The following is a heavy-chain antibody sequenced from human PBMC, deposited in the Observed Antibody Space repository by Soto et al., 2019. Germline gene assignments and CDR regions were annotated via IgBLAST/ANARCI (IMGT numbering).Heavy chain of an antibody. D-gene: IGHD2-15*01. CDR2: ISSSSSYT. Sequence: GGSLRLSCAASGFTFSDYYMSWIRQAPGKGLEWVSYISSSSSYTNYADSVKGRFTISRDNAKNSLYLQMNSLRAEDTAVYYCARVVGYCSGGSCYGGGDYYYYYGMDVWGQGTTVTVSS. CDR3: ARVVGYCSGGSCYGGGDYYYYYGMDV. CDR1: GFTFSDYY. V-gene: IGHV3-11*06. J-gene: IGHJ6*02.